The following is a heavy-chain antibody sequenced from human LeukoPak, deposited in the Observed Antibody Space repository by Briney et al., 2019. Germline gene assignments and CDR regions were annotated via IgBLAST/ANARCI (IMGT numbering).Heavy chain of an antibody. D-gene: IGHD3-9*01. Sequence: PGGSLRLSCAASGFTFCSYGMHWVRQAPGKGLEWVAVIWYDGSNKFYADSVKGRFTISRDNSKNTLYLQMNSLTAEDTAVYYCAKGFLTGYLYYFDYWGQGTLVTVSS. J-gene: IGHJ4*02. CDR2: IWYDGSNK. V-gene: IGHV3-33*06. CDR3: AKGFLTGYLYYFDY. CDR1: GFTFCSYG.